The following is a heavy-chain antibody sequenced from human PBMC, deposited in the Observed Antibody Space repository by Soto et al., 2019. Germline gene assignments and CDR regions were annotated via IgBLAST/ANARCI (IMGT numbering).Heavy chain of an antibody. Sequence: SETLSLTCTVSGGSISSGGYYWSWIRQHPGKGLEWIGYIYYSGSTYYNPSLKSRATISVDTSKNQFSLKLSSVTAADTAVYYCARDHIVVVPAALPYYYGMDVWGQGTTVTVSS. J-gene: IGHJ6*02. CDR1: GGSISSGGYY. D-gene: IGHD2-2*01. V-gene: IGHV4-31*03. CDR3: ARDHIVVVPAALPYYYGMDV. CDR2: IYYSGST.